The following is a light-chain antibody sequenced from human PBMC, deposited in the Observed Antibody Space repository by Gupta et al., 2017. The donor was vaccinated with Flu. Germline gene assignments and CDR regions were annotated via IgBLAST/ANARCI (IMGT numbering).Light chain of an antibody. J-gene: IGKJ4*01. Sequence: AIRMTQSPSSFSASTGDRVTITCRASQGISSYLAWYQQKPGKAPKLLIYAASTVQSGVPSRFSGSGSGTDFTLTISCLQSEDFATYYCQQEDSSPITFGRGTKVEIK. CDR2: AAS. CDR1: QGISSY. CDR3: QQEDSSPIT. V-gene: IGKV1-8*01.